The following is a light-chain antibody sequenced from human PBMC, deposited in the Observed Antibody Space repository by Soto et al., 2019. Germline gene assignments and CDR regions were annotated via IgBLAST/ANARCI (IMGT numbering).Light chain of an antibody. CDR2: DVS. Sequence: DIQMTQSPSTLSASVGDRVTITCRASQSISNYLAWYQQKPGKAPKLLIYDVSNLKSGAPSRFSGSGSGTEFTLTISSLQPDHFATYYCQQYDTYPPWTFGQGTKVEIK. CDR1: QSISNY. V-gene: IGKV1-5*01. J-gene: IGKJ1*01. CDR3: QQYDTYPPWT.